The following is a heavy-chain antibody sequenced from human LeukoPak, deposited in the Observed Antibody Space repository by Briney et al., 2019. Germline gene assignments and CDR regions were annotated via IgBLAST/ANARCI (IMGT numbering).Heavy chain of an antibody. Sequence: NSGESLKISCKGSGYCFTSYWIGWVRQMPGKGLEGMGIIYPGDSDTRASPSFQGQVTISVDKSNNTAFLQWSTLRASDTAIYYCARRPYYYGMDVWGPGTAVTVSS. CDR2: IYPGDSDT. J-gene: IGHJ6*02. CDR3: ARRPYYYGMDV. CDR1: GYCFTSYW. V-gene: IGHV5-51*01.